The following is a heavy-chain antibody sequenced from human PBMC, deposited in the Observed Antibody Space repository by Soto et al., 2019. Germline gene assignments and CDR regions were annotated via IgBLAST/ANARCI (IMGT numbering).Heavy chain of an antibody. CDR1: GFTFSAYA. CDR2: ISSRGDST. J-gene: IGHJ6*02. CDR3: PVRIYYYGWDR. D-gene: IGHD3-10*01. V-gene: IGHV3-23*01. Sequence: EVQLLESGGGLVQPGGSLRLSCAASGFTFSAYAMIWVRQAPGKGLEWLSTISSRGDSTYSADSVKGRFTVSRDHTTNTAYLQMNNLRAEGTARYYLPVRIYYYGWDRRGQATTVRVSS.